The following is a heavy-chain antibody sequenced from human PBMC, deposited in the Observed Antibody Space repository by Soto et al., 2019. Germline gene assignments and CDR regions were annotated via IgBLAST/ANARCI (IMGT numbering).Heavy chain of an antibody. D-gene: IGHD2-15*01. CDR3: AKGDHGVVVAATIYY. V-gene: IGHV3-23*01. Sequence: VQLLESGGGLVQPGGSLRLSCAASGFTFSSYAMSWVRQAPGKGLEWVSAISGSGGSTYYAASVKGRFTNSRDNSKYTLYMQMNSLRAEDTAVYYCAKGDHGVVVAATIYYWGQRTMVTVSS. CDR2: ISGSGGST. CDR1: GFTFSSYA. J-gene: IGHJ4*02.